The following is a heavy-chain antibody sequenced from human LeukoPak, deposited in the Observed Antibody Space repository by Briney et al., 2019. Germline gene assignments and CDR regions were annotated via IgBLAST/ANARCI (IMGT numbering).Heavy chain of an antibody. CDR3: ARGQQLVQGLFDY. J-gene: IGHJ4*02. CDR2: IYYSGST. D-gene: IGHD6-13*01. V-gene: IGHV4-59*08. CDR1: GGSISSYY. Sequence: PSETLSLTCTVSGGSISSYYWSWIRQPPGKGLEWIGYIYYSGSTYYNPSLKSRVTISVDTSKNQSSLKLSSVTAADTAVYYCARGQQLVQGLFDYWGQGTLVTVSS.